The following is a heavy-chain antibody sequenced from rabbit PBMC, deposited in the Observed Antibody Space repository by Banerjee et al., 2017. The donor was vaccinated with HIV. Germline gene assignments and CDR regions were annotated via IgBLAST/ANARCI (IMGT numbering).Heavy chain of an antibody. CDR3: ARNTANSLDYFDL. J-gene: IGHJ4*01. CDR2: IYTGSDST. Sequence: QSLEESGGDLVKPGASLTLTCTASGFSFSSGYYMCWVRQAPGKGLEWIACIYTGSDSTYYATWAKGRFTISKTSSTTVTLQMTSLTAADTATYFCARNTANSLDYFDLWGQGTLVTDS. V-gene: IGHV1S40*01. D-gene: IGHD1-1*01. CDR1: GFSFSSGYY.